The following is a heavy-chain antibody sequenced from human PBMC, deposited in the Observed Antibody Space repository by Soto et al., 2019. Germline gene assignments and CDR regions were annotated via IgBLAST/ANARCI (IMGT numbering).Heavy chain of an antibody. J-gene: IGHJ4*02. CDR3: ARVYCSGGSCYGIDS. D-gene: IGHD2-15*01. CDR2: INPSGGST. V-gene: IGHV1-46*01. CDR1: GYTFTSDY. Sequence: VASVKVSCKASGYTFTSDYMHWVRQAPGQGLEWMGIINPSGGSTSDAQKFQGRVTMTRDTSTSTVYMELISLRSEDTAVYYCARVYCSGGSCYGIDSWGQGTLVTVSS.